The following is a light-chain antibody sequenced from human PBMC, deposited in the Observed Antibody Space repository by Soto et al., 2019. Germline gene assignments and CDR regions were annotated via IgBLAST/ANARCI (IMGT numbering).Light chain of an antibody. Sequence: QPVLTQSPSASASLGASVKLTCTLSSGHSSYAIEWHQQQPEKGPRYLMKLNSDGSHSKGDGIPDRFSGSSSGAERYLTISRLQSEDEADYYCQTWGTGIQVFGTGTKLTVL. V-gene: IGLV4-69*01. CDR3: QTWGTGIQV. CDR1: SGHSSYA. J-gene: IGLJ1*01. CDR2: LNSDGSH.